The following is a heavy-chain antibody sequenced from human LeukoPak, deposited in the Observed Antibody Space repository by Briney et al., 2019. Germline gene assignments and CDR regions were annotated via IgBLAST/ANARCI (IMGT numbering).Heavy chain of an antibody. V-gene: IGHV3-23*01. CDR2: ISGRGGST. CDR3: ARGAYDISGYYYYYYYMDV. D-gene: IGHD3-22*01. CDR1: GFTFSSDA. J-gene: IGHJ6*03. Sequence: GGSLRLSCAASGFTFSSDAMSWVRQAPGKGLEWVSAISGRGGSTYYADSVKGRFTISRDNAKNSLYLQVNDPRAEDAAVYYCARGAYDISGYYYYYYYMDVWGKGTPVTVSS.